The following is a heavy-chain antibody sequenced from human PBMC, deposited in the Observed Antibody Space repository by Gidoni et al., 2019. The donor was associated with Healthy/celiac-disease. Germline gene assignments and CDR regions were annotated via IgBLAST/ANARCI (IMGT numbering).Heavy chain of an antibody. CDR1: GFIFSDYY. V-gene: IGHV3-11*01. Sequence: QVQLVESGGGLVKPGGSLRLSCAASGFIFSDYYMSWIRQAPGKGLEWVSYISSSGSTIYYADAVKGRFTISRDNAKNSLYLQMNSLRAEDTAVYYCAIAGGDDYFNLEPFDYWGQGTLVTVSS. CDR3: AIAGGDDYFNLEPFDY. D-gene: IGHD4-17*01. CDR2: ISSSGSTI. J-gene: IGHJ4*02.